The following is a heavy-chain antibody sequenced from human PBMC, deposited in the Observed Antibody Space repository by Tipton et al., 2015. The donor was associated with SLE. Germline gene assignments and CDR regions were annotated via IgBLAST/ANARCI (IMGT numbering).Heavy chain of an antibody. CDR2: INHSGST. CDR1: GGSFSGYY. CDR3: ARDMSSRGGWFDP. V-gene: IGHV4-34*01. J-gene: IGHJ5*02. D-gene: IGHD6-13*01. Sequence: TLSLTCAVYGGSFSGYYWSWIRQPPGKGLEWIGEINHSGSTNYNPSLKSRVTIPVDTSKNQFSLKLNSVTAADTAVYYCARDMSSRGGWFDPWGQGTLVTVSS.